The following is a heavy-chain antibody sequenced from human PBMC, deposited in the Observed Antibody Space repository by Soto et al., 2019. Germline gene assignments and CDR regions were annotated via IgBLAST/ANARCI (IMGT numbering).Heavy chain of an antibody. CDR2: FSGGGGSA. CDR1: GFTFSDSA. CDR3: ARDCSGGSCYPGMDV. D-gene: IGHD2-15*01. J-gene: IGHJ6*02. Sequence: PGGSLRLSCAASGFTFSDSAMSWVRQAPGKGLEWVSVFSGGGGSAYYADSVQGRFTISRDNSKNSVYLQINSLRAEDTAVYFCARDCSGGSCYPGMDVWGQGTTVTVSS. V-gene: IGHV3-23*01.